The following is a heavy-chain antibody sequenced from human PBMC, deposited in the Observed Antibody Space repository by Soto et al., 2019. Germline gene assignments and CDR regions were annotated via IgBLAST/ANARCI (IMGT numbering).Heavy chain of an antibody. V-gene: IGHV1-69*01. CDR2: IIPILNSP. J-gene: IGHJ6*02. D-gene: IGHD2-2*01. Sequence: QVQLVQSGAEVKKPGSSVKVSCKASGGTFGSYAITWVRRAPGQGLEWLGGIIPILNSPAYAQKFQARVVITADDTTNTAYMELNNLRFDDTAVYYCAREAPYCTSATCPKFYDMDVWGQGTTVTVAS. CDR3: AREAPYCTSATCPKFYDMDV. CDR1: GGTFGSYA.